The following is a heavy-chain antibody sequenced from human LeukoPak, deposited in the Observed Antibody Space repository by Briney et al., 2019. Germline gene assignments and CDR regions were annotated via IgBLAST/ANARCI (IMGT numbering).Heavy chain of an antibody. CDR3: ARSMAAEGTGPFDP. D-gene: IGHD6-13*01. Sequence: SVKVSCKASGGFFSGYAMSWLRQAPGQGLEWLGGVIPIDYITKYAQKFQDRVTITTDESTSTAYMELSSLRSEDTAMYYCARSMAAEGTGPFDPWGQGTLVTVSS. CDR2: VIPIDYIT. CDR1: GGFFSGYA. V-gene: IGHV1-69*05. J-gene: IGHJ5*02.